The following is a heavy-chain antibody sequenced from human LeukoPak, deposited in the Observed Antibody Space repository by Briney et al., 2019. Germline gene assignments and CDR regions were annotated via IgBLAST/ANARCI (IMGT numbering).Heavy chain of an antibody. CDR3: ARVESRDTMVRGVIKRIDAFDI. V-gene: IGHV1-69*13. CDR1: GYTFTSYA. J-gene: IGHJ3*02. Sequence: ASVKVSCKASGYTFTSYAISWVRQAPGQGLEWMGGIIPIFGTANYAQKFQGRVTITADESTSTAYMELSSLRSEDTAVYYCARVESRDTMVRGVIKRIDAFDIWGQGTMVTVSS. D-gene: IGHD3-10*01. CDR2: IIPIFGTA.